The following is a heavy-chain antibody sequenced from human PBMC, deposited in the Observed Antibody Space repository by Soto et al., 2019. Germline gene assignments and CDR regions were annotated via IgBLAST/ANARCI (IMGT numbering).Heavy chain of an antibody. Sequence: QVQLQESGPGLVKSSQTLSLTCTVSGGSISSGAYYWSWIRQHPGKDLEWIGYINYIGATYLSPSLQSRGTMSVDTSKNQFSLRLRSVTAADTAVYFCARVSGNAFDVWGQGTMVSVSS. CDR3: ARVSGNAFDV. CDR2: INYIGAT. CDR1: GGSISSGAYY. J-gene: IGHJ3*01. V-gene: IGHV4-31*03. D-gene: IGHD3-10*01.